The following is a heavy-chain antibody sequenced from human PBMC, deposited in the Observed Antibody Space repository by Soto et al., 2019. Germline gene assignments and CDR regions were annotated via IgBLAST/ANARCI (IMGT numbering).Heavy chain of an antibody. CDR2: MHPNSGNT. CDR1: GYTFTSYD. D-gene: IGHD6-19*01. J-gene: IGHJ4*02. CDR3: VRDYSSGWSKY. Sequence: QVQLVQSGDEVKKPGASVKVSCKASGYTFTSYDINWVRQATGQGLEWMGWMHPNSGNTGYAQKVRGRDTVLSATSITTGDMELSSLTSEATAVYCWVRDYSSGWSKYWGQGYLVTFSS. V-gene: IGHV1-8*01.